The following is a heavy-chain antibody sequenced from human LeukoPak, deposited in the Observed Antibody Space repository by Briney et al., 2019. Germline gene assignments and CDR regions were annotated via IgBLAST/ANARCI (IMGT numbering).Heavy chain of an antibody. Sequence: SVKVSCKASGGTFSSYAIGWVRQAPGQGLEWMGGIIPIFGTANYAQKFQGRVTITTDESTSTAYMELSSLRSEDTAVYYCARMSGYRSDMDVWGKGTTVTVSS. CDR3: ARMSGYRSDMDV. CDR2: IIPIFGTA. D-gene: IGHD5-12*01. J-gene: IGHJ6*03. CDR1: GGTFSSYA. V-gene: IGHV1-69*05.